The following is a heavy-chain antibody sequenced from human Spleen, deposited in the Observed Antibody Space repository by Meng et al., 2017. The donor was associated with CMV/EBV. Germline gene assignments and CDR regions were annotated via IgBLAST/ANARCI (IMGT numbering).Heavy chain of an antibody. Sequence: GGSLRLSCAASGFTFSSYEMNWVRQAPGKGLEWVSYISSSGSTIYYADSVKGRFTISRDNAKNSLYLQMNSLRAEDTAVYYCAVGYYDFWTGYIWGQGTQVTVSS. CDR2: ISSSGSTI. D-gene: IGHD3-3*01. J-gene: IGHJ4*02. V-gene: IGHV3-48*03. CDR3: AVGYYDFWTGYI. CDR1: GFTFSSYE.